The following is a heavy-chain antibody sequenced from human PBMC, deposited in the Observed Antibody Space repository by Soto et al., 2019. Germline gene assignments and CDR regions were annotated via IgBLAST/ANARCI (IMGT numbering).Heavy chain of an antibody. Sequence: QVQLVQSGAEVKKPGSSVKVSCKASGGTFSSYAISWVRQAPGQGLEWMGGIIPIFGTANSAQKFQGRVTITADKSTSTAYMELSSLRSEDTAVYYCAGSYCSSTSCPSDYYYYYGMDVWGQGTTVTVSS. V-gene: IGHV1-69*06. CDR1: GGTFSSYA. D-gene: IGHD2-2*01. CDR3: AGSYCSSTSCPSDYYYYYGMDV. CDR2: IIPIFGTA. J-gene: IGHJ6*02.